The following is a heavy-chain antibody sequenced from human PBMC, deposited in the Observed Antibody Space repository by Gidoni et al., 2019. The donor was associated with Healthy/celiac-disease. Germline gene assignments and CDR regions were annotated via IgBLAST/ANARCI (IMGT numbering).Heavy chain of an antibody. V-gene: IGHV3-23*01. CDR1: GFTFSSYS. CDR3: AKRAITMVRGVRYYYGMDV. D-gene: IGHD3-10*01. J-gene: IGHJ6*02. CDR2: ISGSGGST. Sequence: EVQLLESGGGLVQPGGSLRLSCAASGFTFSSYSMSWVRQAPGKGLEWVSAISGSGGSTYYADSVKGRFTISRDNSKNTLYLQMNSLRAEDTAVYYCAKRAITMVRGVRYYYGMDVWGQGTTVTVSS.